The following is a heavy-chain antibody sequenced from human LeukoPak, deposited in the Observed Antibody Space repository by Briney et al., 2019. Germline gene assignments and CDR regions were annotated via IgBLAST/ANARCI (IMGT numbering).Heavy chain of an antibody. V-gene: IGHV3-53*01. CDR2: IYSDNT. CDR3: ARRAGAYSHPYDY. Sequence: QAGGSLRLSCAASGFIFSNYWMSWVRQAPGKGLEWVSFIYSDNTHYSDSVKGRFTISRDNSKNTLYLQMNSLRAEDTAVYHCARRAGAYSHPYDYWGQGTLVTVSS. D-gene: IGHD4/OR15-4a*01. CDR1: GFIFSNYW. J-gene: IGHJ4*02.